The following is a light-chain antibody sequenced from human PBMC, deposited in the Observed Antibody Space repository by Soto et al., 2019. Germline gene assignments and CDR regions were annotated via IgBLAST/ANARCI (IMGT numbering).Light chain of an antibody. CDR3: QQYEYEPFT. CDR2: DAS. J-gene: IGKJ4*01. CDR1: ESIANY. Sequence: DVQMTQSSSSLSASVGDRVIITCQATESIANYLNWFQQKPGKAPRLLISDASHLETGVPSRFSGTRSGTDFVLAIRSLQAEDVATYYCQQYEYEPFTFGGGTKVDI. V-gene: IGKV1-33*01.